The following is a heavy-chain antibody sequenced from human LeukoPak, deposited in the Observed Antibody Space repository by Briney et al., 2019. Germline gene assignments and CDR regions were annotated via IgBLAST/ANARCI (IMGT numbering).Heavy chain of an antibody. V-gene: IGHV4-39*07. CDR2: IFYSGST. CDR1: SGSISTSNYY. CDR3: ARGRGATVIFSPTGNYYYMDV. Sequence: PSETLSLTCTVSSGSISTSNYYWGWVRQPPGKALEWIGNIFYSGSTNYNPSLKSRVTISVDTSKNQFSLKLSSVTAADTAVYYCARGRGATVIFSPTGNYYYMDVWGKGTTVTVSS. J-gene: IGHJ6*03. D-gene: IGHD4-17*01.